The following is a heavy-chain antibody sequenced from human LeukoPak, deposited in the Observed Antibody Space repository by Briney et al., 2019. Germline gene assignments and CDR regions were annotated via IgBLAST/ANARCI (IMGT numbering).Heavy chain of an antibody. Sequence: SQTLSLTCAVSGGSISSGGYSWSWIRQPPGKGLEWIGYIYYSGSTNYNPSLRSRVTISVDTPKNQFSLKLSSVTAADTAVYYCARSTEVVVPAAIPPAFDYWGQGTLVTVSS. CDR1: GGSISSGGYS. D-gene: IGHD2-2*02. CDR3: ARSTEVVVPAAIPPAFDY. V-gene: IGHV4-30-4*07. CDR2: IYYSGST. J-gene: IGHJ4*02.